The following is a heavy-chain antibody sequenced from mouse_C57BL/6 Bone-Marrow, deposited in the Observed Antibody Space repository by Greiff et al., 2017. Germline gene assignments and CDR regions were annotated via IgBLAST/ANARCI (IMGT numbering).Heavy chain of an antibody. Sequence: VQLQQPGAELARPGASVKLSCKASGYTFTSYGIRWVKQRPGQGLEWIGEIYPRSGNTNYNEKFKGKATLTVDKSSSTAYMELRSLTSEAAAVYFSARTYDYGAYWGQGTLVTVSA. CDR2: IYPRSGNT. V-gene: IGHV1-81*01. D-gene: IGHD2-4*01. J-gene: IGHJ3*01. CDR1: GYTFTSYG. CDR3: ARTYDYGAY.